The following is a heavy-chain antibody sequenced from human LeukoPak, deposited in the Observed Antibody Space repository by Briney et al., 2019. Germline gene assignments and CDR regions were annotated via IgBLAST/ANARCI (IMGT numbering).Heavy chain of an antibody. CDR3: AKRIAAAGPYFDY. V-gene: IGHV3-23*01. CDR1: GFTFSSYA. J-gene: IGHJ4*02. D-gene: IGHD6-13*01. CDR2: ISASGGST. Sequence: RGSPGHSRAASGFTFSSYAMSWVGQAPGMGLEWVSAISASGGSTYYADSVKGRFTISRDNSKSTLYLQMNTLRAEDTAVYYCAKRIAAAGPYFDYWGQGTLVTVSS.